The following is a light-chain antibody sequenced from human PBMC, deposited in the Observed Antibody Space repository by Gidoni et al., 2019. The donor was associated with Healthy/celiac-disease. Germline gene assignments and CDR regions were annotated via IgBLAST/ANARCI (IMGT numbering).Light chain of an antibody. J-gene: IGKJ4*01. V-gene: IGKV3-11*01. CDR1: QSVSSY. Sequence: DIVLTQSPATLSLSPGERATLSCRASQSVSSYLAWYQQKPGQAPRLLIYDASNRATGIPARFSGSGSGTDFTLIISSLEPEDFAVYYCQQRSNWPPLTFGGGTKVEIK. CDR3: QQRSNWPPLT. CDR2: DAS.